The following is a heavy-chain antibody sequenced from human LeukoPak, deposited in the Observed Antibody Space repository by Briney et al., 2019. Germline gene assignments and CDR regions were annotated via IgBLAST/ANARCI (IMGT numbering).Heavy chain of an antibody. CDR2: ISIISSYI. V-gene: IGHV3-21*01. D-gene: IGHD3-22*01. Sequence: GGSLRLSCAASGFTFNSYSMNWVRQAPGKGLEWVSSISIISSYIYCADSVKGRFTISRDNAKNSLYLQMNSLRAEDTAVYYCANYYYDSSDYWGQGTLVTVSS. CDR1: GFTFNSYS. J-gene: IGHJ4*02. CDR3: ANYYYDSSDY.